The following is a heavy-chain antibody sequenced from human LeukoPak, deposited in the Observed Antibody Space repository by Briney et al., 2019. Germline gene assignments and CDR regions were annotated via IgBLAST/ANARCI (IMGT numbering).Heavy chain of an antibody. Sequence: GGSLRLSCTASGFTFGDYAMSWVRQAPGKGLEWVGFIRSKAYGGTTEYAASVKGRFTISRDDSKSIAYLQMNSLKTEDTAVYYCTRALCYYGSGSYSLDYWGQGTLVTVSS. J-gene: IGHJ4*02. D-gene: IGHD3-10*01. CDR3: TRALCYYGSGSYSLDY. CDR2: IRSKAYGGTT. V-gene: IGHV3-49*04. CDR1: GFTFGDYA.